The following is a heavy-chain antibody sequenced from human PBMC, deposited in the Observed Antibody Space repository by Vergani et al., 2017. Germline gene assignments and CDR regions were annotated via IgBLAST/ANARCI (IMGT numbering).Heavy chain of an antibody. Sequence: QVQLVQSGAEVKKPGASVKVSCKASGYTFASYGISWVRQAPGQGLEWMGWISAYNGNTNYAQKRQGRVTMTTDTSTSTAYMELRSLRSDDTAVYYCARVYYEILTGNRCYYFDYWGQGTLVTVSS. J-gene: IGHJ4*02. CDR2: ISAYNGNT. D-gene: IGHD3-9*01. V-gene: IGHV1-18*01. CDR1: GYTFASYG. CDR3: ARVYYEILTGNRCYYFDY.